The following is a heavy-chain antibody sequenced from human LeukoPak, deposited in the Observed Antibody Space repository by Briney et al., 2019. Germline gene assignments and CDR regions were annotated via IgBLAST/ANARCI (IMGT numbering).Heavy chain of an antibody. D-gene: IGHD3-16*01. CDR2: IGSGGST. CDR3: AKLGLKLGGDY. CDR1: GFTFTNYA. J-gene: IGHJ4*02. Sequence: GGSLRLSCAASGFTFTNYAMSWVRQAPGKGLEWVSTIGSGGSTYYADSVKGRFTISRDNSKDTLYLQMNSLRAEDTAVYYCAKLGLKLGGDYWGQGALVTVSS. V-gene: IGHV3-23*01.